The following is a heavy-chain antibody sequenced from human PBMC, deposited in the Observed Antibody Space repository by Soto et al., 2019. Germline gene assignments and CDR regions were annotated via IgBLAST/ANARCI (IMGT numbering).Heavy chain of an antibody. J-gene: IGHJ4*02. Sequence: ASLNRAWKAAGYTMIVNAISCVRKTPGQGLEWMGWISAFNGNTNYAQTFQGRVTMTTDTSTTTAYMELRSLRSDDTAVYYCARGTYFYDSSGYYCLLFDYWGQGTLVTVSP. CDR1: GYTMIVNA. D-gene: IGHD3-22*01. CDR3: ARGTYFYDSSGYYCLLFDY. CDR2: ISAFNGNT. V-gene: IGHV1-18*01.